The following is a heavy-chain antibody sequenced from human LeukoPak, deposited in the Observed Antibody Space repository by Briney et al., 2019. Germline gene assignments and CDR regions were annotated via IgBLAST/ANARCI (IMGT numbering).Heavy chain of an antibody. CDR1: GFTFSSYS. CDR2: ISGSSSTI. J-gene: IGHJ4*02. D-gene: IGHD3-22*01. Sequence: GGSLRLSCAASGFTFSSYSMNWVRQAPGKGLEWGSYISGSSSTIYYADSVKGRFTISRDNGKNTLYLQMNSLRAEDAAVYYCARGSTYYDSSGQVPFDYWGQGTLVTVSS. CDR3: ARGSTYYDSSGQVPFDY. V-gene: IGHV3-48*01.